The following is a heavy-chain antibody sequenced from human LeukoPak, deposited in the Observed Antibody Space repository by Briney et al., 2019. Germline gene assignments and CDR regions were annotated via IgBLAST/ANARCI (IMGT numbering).Heavy chain of an antibody. CDR2: ISGSGGST. CDR3: TKGAGVTGIDY. D-gene: IGHD3-10*01. V-gene: IGHV3-23*01. J-gene: IGHJ4*02. CDR1: RFTFSTSA. Sequence: PGGSLRLSCAASRFTFSTSAMSWVRQAPGKGLEWVSAISGSGGSTDYADSVKGRFTISRDNSKNTLYLQMNSLRAEDTAVYYCTKGAGVTGIDYWGQGTLVSVSS.